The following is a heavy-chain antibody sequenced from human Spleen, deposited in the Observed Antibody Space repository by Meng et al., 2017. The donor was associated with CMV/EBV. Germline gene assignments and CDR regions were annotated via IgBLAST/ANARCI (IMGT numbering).Heavy chain of an antibody. D-gene: IGHD3-10*01. CDR2: IKEDGSEK. CDR1: GFIFKSYW. Sequence: GGSLRLSCTASGFIFKSYWMSWVRQAPGKGLEWVAHIKEDGSEKYYVDSVKGRFTISRDNAKNSLYLQMSSLRSDDTAVYYCAREARGFSWGQGTLVTVSS. J-gene: IGHJ4*02. V-gene: IGHV3-7*01. CDR3: AREARGFS.